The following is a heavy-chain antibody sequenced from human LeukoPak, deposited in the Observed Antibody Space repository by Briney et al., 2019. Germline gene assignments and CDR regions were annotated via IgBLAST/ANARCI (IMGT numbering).Heavy chain of an antibody. J-gene: IGHJ4*02. Sequence: SETLSLTCTVSGDSLSSFYWSWIRQPPGKGLEWIGYIYYSGSTNYNPSLKSRVTISVDTSNNQFSLRLTSVTAADTAVYYCARVTGYVMEDYFDYWGQGTLVTVSS. CDR1: GDSLSSFY. V-gene: IGHV4-59*01. D-gene: IGHD6-13*01. CDR3: ARVTGYVMEDYFDY. CDR2: IYYSGST.